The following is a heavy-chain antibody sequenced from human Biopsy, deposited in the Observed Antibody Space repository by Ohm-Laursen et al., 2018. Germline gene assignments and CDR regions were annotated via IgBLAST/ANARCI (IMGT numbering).Heavy chain of an antibody. CDR2: INAKTGDT. Sequence: GSSVKVSCKTSGYTFTGYHVHWVRQAPGQGLEWMGWINAKTGDTNYAQKFQGRVTMTRDTSISTVYVDLSSLRSDDTAVYYCTRGGYYYDSLAYYYWFDPWGQGTLVTVSS. CDR1: GYTFTGYH. J-gene: IGHJ5*02. V-gene: IGHV1-2*02. D-gene: IGHD3-22*01. CDR3: TRGGYYYDSLAYYYWFDP.